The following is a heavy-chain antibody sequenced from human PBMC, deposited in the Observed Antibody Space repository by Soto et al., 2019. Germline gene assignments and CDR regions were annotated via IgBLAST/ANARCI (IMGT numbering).Heavy chain of an antibody. Sequence: GGSLRLSCAVPKFTFGDYWTSWVRQVPGKGLEWISNINQDGSDRNYADSVKGRFTNSRDSADNSMYLQMNSLRAEDTAVYYCATLSYGQLRYFDNWGQGVLVTVSS. J-gene: IGHJ4*02. D-gene: IGHD4-17*01. CDR3: ATLSYGQLRYFDN. CDR1: KFTFGDYW. CDR2: INQDGSDR. V-gene: IGHV3-7*01.